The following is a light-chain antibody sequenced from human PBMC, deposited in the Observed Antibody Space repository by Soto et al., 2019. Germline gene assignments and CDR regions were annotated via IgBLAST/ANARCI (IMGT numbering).Light chain of an antibody. V-gene: IGLV1-47*02. CDR2: YNN. CDR3: VAWDASLRGYV. J-gene: IGLJ1*01. Sequence: QSVLTQPPSASGTPGQRVTMSCSGSNSNVGNYYVSWYQHLPGTAPKLLIYYNNQRPSGVPDRFSGSKSGTSASLAISGLRSEDESDYYCVAWDASLRGYVFGKGTRSPS. CDR1: NSNVGNYY.